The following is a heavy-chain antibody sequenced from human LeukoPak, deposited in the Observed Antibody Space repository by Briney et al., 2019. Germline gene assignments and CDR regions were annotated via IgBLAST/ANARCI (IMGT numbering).Heavy chain of an antibody. Sequence: GGSLRLSCAASGFTFSSYAMSWVRQAPGKGLEWVSAISGSGGSTYYADSVKGRFTISRDNSKNTLYLQMNSLRAEDTAVYYCAKFRGRGVIWYYFDTGAREPWSPSPQ. CDR3: AKFRGRGVIWYYFDT. J-gene: IGHJ4*02. CDR1: GFTFSSYA. D-gene: IGHD3-10*01. CDR2: ISGSGGST. V-gene: IGHV3-23*01.